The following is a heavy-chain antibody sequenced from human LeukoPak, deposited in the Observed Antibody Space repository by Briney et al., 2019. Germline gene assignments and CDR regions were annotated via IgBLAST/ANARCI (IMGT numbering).Heavy chain of an antibody. CDR2: IIPILGIA. Sequence: GASVKVSCKASGGTFSSYTISWVRQAPGQGLEWMGRIIPILGIANYAQKFQGRVTITADKSTSTAYMELSSLRSEDTAVYYCARTPGEVRGVIISHYYGMDVWGKGTTVTVSS. CDR1: GGTFSSYT. V-gene: IGHV1-69*02. CDR3: ARTPGEVRGVIISHYYGMDV. J-gene: IGHJ6*04. D-gene: IGHD3-10*01.